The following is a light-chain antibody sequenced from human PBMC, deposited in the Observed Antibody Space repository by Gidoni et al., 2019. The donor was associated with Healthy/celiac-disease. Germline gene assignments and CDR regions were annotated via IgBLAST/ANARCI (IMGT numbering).Light chain of an antibody. V-gene: IGKV1-39*01. J-gene: IGKJ2*01. Sequence: DIQMTQSPSSLSASVGDRVTITCRASQSISSYLNWYQQKPGKAPKLLMYAASSLQSGVPSRFSGSGSGTDFTLTISSLQPEDFATYFCQQSYSTPYTFGRXTKLETK. CDR3: QQSYSTPYT. CDR2: AAS. CDR1: QSISSY.